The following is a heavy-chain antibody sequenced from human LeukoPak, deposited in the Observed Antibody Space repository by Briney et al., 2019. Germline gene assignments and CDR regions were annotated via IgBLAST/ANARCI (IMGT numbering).Heavy chain of an antibody. V-gene: IGHV1-8*01. CDR3: ATLSSSLTGDFDY. J-gene: IGHJ4*02. D-gene: IGHD6-13*01. Sequence: ASVKVSCKASGYTFTSYDINWVRQATGQGLEWMGWMNPNSGNTGYAQKFQGRVTMTRNTSISTAYMGLSSLRSEDTAVYYCATLSSSLTGDFDYWGQGTLVTVSS. CDR2: MNPNSGNT. CDR1: GYTFTSYD.